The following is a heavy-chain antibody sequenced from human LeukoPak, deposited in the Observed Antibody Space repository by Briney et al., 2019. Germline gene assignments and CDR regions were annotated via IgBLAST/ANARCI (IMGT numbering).Heavy chain of an antibody. V-gene: IGHV4-39*01. D-gene: IGHD2-15*01. Sequence: SETLSLTCTVSGGSISSSSYYWGWIRQPPGTGLEWIGSIYYGGSTYYNPSLKSRVTISVDTSKNQFSLKLSSVTAADTAVYYCARRYCSGGSCYSDNWFDPWGQGTLVTVSS. J-gene: IGHJ5*02. CDR2: IYYGGST. CDR3: ARRYCSGGSCYSDNWFDP. CDR1: GGSISSSSYY.